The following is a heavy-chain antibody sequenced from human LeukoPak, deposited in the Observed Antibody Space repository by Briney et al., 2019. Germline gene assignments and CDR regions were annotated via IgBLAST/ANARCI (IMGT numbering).Heavy chain of an antibody. CDR3: ARDSGSSGWYGDAFDI. D-gene: IGHD6-19*01. J-gene: IGHJ3*02. V-gene: IGHV1-46*01. CDR1: GYTFTNYY. Sequence: ASVKVSCKASGYTFTNYYIHWVRQAPGQGLEWMGMLNPGGGSTSYAQKFQGRVTMTRDTSISTAYMELSRLRSDDTAVYYCARDSGSSGWYGDAFDIWGQGTMVTVSS. CDR2: LNPGGGST.